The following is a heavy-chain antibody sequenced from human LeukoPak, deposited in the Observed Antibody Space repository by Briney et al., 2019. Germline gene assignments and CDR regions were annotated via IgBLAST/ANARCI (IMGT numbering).Heavy chain of an antibody. V-gene: IGHV3-7*01. CDR3: ARPGGAIGGSYDY. Sequence: PGGSLRLSCGGSGFTFSSYWMSWVPQAPGKGLEWVANIKQDGSEKYYVDSVKGRFTISRDNAKNSLYLQMNSLRAEDTAVYYCARPGGAIGGSYDYWGQGTLVTVSS. J-gene: IGHJ4*02. D-gene: IGHD1-26*01. CDR2: IKQDGSEK. CDR1: GFTFSSYW.